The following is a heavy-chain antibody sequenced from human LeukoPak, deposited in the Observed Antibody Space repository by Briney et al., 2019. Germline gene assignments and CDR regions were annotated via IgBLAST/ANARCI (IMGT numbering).Heavy chain of an antibody. CDR3: ARAGQFIAARPITFDY. D-gene: IGHD6-6*01. J-gene: IGHJ4*02. CDR2: IYCSGST. CDR1: GGSISNYY. Sequence: SETLSLTCTVSGGSISNYYWSWIRQPPGKGLEWIGYIYCSGSTNHNPSLKSRVTISVDTSKNQFSLKLSSVTAADTAVYYCARAGQFIAARPITFDYWGQGTLVTVSS. V-gene: IGHV4-59*01.